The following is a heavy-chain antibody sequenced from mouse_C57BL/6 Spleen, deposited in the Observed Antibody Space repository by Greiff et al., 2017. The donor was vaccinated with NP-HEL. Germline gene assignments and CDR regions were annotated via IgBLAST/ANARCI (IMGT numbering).Heavy chain of an antibody. V-gene: IGHV1-15*01. Sequence: QVQLQQSGAELVRPGASVTLSCKASGYTFTDYEMHWVKQTPVHGLEWIGAIDPETGGTAYNQKFKGKAILTADKSSSTAYMELRSLTSEDSAVYYCTRGWDGNYFDYWGQGTTLTVSS. D-gene: IGHD4-1*01. J-gene: IGHJ2*01. CDR2: IDPETGGT. CDR3: TRGWDGNYFDY. CDR1: GYTFTDYE.